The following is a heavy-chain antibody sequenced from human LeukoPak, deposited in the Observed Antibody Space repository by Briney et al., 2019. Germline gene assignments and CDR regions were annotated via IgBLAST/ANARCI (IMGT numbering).Heavy chain of an antibody. CDR1: GYSISSDYY. D-gene: IGHD6-13*01. V-gene: IGHV4-38-2*02. CDR2: INHSGST. Sequence: SETLSLTCTVSGYSISSDYYWGWIRQPPGKGLEWIGEINHSGSTNYNPSLKSRVTISVDTSKNQFSLKLSSVTAADTAVYYCASLAPYSSSWYGKPDYWGQGTLVTVSS. J-gene: IGHJ4*02. CDR3: ASLAPYSSSWYGKPDY.